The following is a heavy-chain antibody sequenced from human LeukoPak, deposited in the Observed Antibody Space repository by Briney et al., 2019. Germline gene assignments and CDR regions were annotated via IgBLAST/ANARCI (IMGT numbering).Heavy chain of an antibody. CDR2: ISYDGSNK. CDR3: AKLWPLDY. V-gene: IGHV3-30*18. D-gene: IGHD3-10*01. J-gene: IGHJ4*02. CDR1: GFTFSSYG. Sequence: PGGSLRLSCAASGFTFSSYGMHWVRQAPGKGLEWVAVISYDGSNKYYADSVKGRFTISRDNSKSSLYLQMNSPRAEDTAVYYCAKLWPLDYWGQGTLVTVSS.